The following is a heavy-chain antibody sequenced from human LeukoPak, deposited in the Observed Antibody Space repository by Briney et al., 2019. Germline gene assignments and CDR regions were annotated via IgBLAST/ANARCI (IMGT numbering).Heavy chain of an antibody. CDR3: TRGTSRSGNYNLDS. V-gene: IGHV3-23*01. CDR2: IGGSGVDT. D-gene: IGHD3-10*01. Sequence: GGSLRLSCAASGFTFSSYAMRWVRQAPGKGLEWVSAIGGSGVDTYYADSVKGRFTISRDNSKNTLYLQMNSLRAEDTAVYYCTRGTSRSGNYNLDSWGQGTLVTVSS. J-gene: IGHJ5*01. CDR1: GFTFSSYA.